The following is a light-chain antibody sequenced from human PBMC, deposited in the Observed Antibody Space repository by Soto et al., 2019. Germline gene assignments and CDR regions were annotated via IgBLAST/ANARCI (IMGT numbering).Light chain of an antibody. Sequence: DIQMTQSPSTLSASVGDRVTITCRASQSISTWLAWYQQKPGKAPKLLIYKASSLESGVPSRFSGSGSGTEFTLTISSLQPEDFANFYCQQYNIFPYTFGQGTKLEIK. CDR3: QQYNIFPYT. V-gene: IGKV1-5*03. CDR1: QSISTW. J-gene: IGKJ2*01. CDR2: KAS.